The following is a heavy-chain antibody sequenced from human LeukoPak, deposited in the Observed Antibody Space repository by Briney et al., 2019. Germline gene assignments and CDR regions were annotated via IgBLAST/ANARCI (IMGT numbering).Heavy chain of an antibody. CDR2: ISSSGSNT. CDR1: GFTFSGAA. V-gene: IGHV3-23*01. J-gene: IGHJ4*02. D-gene: IGHD2-2*01. CDR3: AKDIQLTY. Sequence: PGGSLRLSCAASGFTFSGAAMSWVRQAPGKGLEWVSLISSSGSNTYYADSVKGRFTISRGDSKNTLCLQMNSLRAEDTAVYYCAKDIQLTYWGQGALVTVSS.